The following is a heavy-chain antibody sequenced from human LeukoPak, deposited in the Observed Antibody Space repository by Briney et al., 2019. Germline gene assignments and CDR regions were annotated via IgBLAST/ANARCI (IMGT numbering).Heavy chain of an antibody. CDR1: GGSINSYY. Sequence: SETLSLTCTVSGGSINSYYWGWIRQPPGKGLEWIGSIYYSGSTYYNPSLKSRVTISVDTSKNQFSLKLSSVTAADTAVYYCAGNRRIAAAGILGDPWGQGTLVTVSS. J-gene: IGHJ5*02. V-gene: IGHV4-39*07. D-gene: IGHD6-13*01. CDR2: IYYSGST. CDR3: AGNRRIAAAGILGDP.